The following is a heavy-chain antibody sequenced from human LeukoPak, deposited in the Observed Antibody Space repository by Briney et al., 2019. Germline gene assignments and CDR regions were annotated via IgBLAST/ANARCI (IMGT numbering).Heavy chain of an antibody. CDR2: ISWDGGST. D-gene: IGHD6-13*01. CDR3: TKDRYSSTWYGYFQH. V-gene: IGHV3-43D*03. J-gene: IGHJ1*01. CDR1: GFTFDDYA. Sequence: GGSLRLSCAASGFTFDDYAMHWVRQAPGKGLEWVSLISWDGGSTYYADSVKGRFTISRDNSKNSLYLQMNSLRAEDTALYYCTKDRYSSTWYGYFQHWGQGTLVTVSS.